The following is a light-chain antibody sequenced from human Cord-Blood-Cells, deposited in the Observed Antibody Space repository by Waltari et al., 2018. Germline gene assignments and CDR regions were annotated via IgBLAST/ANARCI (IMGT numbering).Light chain of an antibody. J-gene: IGLJ3*02. CDR3: CSYAGSYTLV. V-gene: IGLV2-11*01. CDR2: DVS. Sequence: QSALTQPRSVSGSPGQSVTISCTGTSSDVGGYNYVFWYQQHPGKAPKLMIYDVSKRPSGVPDRFSCSKSGNTASLTISGLQAEDEADYYCCSYAGSYTLVFGGGTKLTVL. CDR1: SSDVGGYNY.